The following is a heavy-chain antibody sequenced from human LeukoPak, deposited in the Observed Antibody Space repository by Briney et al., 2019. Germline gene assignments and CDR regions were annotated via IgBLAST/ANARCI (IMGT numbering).Heavy chain of an antibody. CDR3: VRESPYDSSGL. J-gene: IGHJ4*02. Sequence: SETLSLTCAVYGGSFSGYYWSWIRQPPGKGLEWIGYIYYSGSTYYNPSLKSRVTISVDTSKNQFSLKLSSVTAADTAVYYCVRESPYDSSGLWGQGTLVTVSS. V-gene: IGHV4-30-4*08. CDR2: IYYSGST. D-gene: IGHD3-22*01. CDR1: GGSFSGYY.